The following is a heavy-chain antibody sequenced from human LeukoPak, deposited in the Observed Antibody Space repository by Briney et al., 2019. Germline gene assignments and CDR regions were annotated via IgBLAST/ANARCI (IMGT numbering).Heavy chain of an antibody. CDR2: IDDSGNT. CDR3: AGSYYHNSGRHNVFDAFDI. Sequence: SETLSLTCTVSGGSISRYYWSWIRRPPGKGLEWIGYIDDSGNTNYNPSLKSQVTISVDKSKNQFSLKLSFVTAADTAMYYCAGSYYHNSGRHNVFDAFDIWGQGPRVTVSS. D-gene: IGHD3-10*01. V-gene: IGHV4-59*01. J-gene: IGHJ3*02. CDR1: GGSISRYY.